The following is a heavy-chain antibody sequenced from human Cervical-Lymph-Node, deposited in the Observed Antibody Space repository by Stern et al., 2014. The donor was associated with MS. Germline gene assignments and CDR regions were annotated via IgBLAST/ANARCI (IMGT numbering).Heavy chain of an antibody. D-gene: IGHD6-13*01. CDR1: GFTFDDYA. V-gene: IGHV3-9*01. CDR3: AKDIVSSWYYYGMDV. Sequence: EVQLVESGGGLVQPGRSLRLSCAASGFTFDDYAMHWVRQATGKGLEGVSGISWNSGSIGYADSVKGRFTISRDNAKNSLYLQMNSLRAEDTALYYCAKDIVSSWYYYGMDVWGQGTTVTVSS. CDR2: ISWNSGSI. J-gene: IGHJ6*02.